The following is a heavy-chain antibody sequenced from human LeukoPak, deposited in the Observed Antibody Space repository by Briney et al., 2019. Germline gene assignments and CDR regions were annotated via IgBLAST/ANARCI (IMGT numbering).Heavy chain of an antibody. CDR2: ISYSGGST. Sequence: GGSLRLSCAASGFTFGEAWMSWVRQAPGKGLEWVSGISYSGGSTYYADSVKGRFTISRDNSKNTLYLQMNSLRAEDTAVYYCAKDQRSIAVAGYFDYWGQGTLVTVSS. CDR3: AKDQRSIAVAGYFDY. D-gene: IGHD6-19*01. J-gene: IGHJ4*02. CDR1: GFTFGEAW. V-gene: IGHV3-23*01.